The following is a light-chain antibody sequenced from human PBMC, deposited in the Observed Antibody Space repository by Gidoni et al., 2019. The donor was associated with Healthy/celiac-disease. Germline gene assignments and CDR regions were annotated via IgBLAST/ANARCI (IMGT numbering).Light chain of an antibody. J-gene: IGKJ1*01. Sequence: IMLTQSPASMPVSPGESATLSCRSSQGDSSNLAWYQQKPSQAPRLLIYGSSTNATGIPARVSGGWSGIDCTLTISCLQSEVFAVYYCQQYNNWPRTFGQGTKVDIK. CDR2: GSS. CDR1: QGDSSN. V-gene: IGKV3-15*01. CDR3: QQYNNWPRT.